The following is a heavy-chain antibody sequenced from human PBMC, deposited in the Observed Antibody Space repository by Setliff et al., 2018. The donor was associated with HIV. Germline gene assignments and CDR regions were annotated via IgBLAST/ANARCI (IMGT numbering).Heavy chain of an antibody. Sequence: ASVKVSCKASGYTFTGYHMHWVRQAPGQGLEWMGWINPNSGATNYAQKFQGRVTMTRDTSISTAYMELSSLRYDDTAVYYCARDTVRATFSDYWGQGTLVTVSS. V-gene: IGHV1-2*02. CDR1: GYTFTGYH. J-gene: IGHJ4*02. CDR2: INPNSGAT. CDR3: ARDTVRATFSDY. D-gene: IGHD1-26*01.